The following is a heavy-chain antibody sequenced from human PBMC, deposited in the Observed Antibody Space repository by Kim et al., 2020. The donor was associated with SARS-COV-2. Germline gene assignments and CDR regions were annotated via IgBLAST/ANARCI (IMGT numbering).Heavy chain of an antibody. Sequence: GGSLRLSCAASGFTFSSYAMSWVRQTPGKGLEWVSGISGSGGSTYYADSVKGRFTISRDNSKSTLYLQMSSLRAEDKAVYYCAKGGIAARFDYWGQGTLVTGS. D-gene: IGHD6-13*01. CDR3: AKGGIAARFDY. V-gene: IGHV3-23*01. CDR1: GFTFSSYA. CDR2: ISGSGGST. J-gene: IGHJ4*02.